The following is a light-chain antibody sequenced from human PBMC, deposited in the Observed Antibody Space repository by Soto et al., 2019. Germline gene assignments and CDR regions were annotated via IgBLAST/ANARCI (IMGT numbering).Light chain of an antibody. Sequence: EIVLTQSPGTLSLSPGERATLSCRASQSVSSNYLAWYQHKPGQAPRLLIYAASIRATGIPDRFSGSGSGTDFALTISRLEPEDFAIYYCQQSHNSFTFGQGTRLEIK. CDR2: AAS. J-gene: IGKJ5*01. CDR1: QSVSSNY. V-gene: IGKV3-20*01. CDR3: QQSHNSFT.